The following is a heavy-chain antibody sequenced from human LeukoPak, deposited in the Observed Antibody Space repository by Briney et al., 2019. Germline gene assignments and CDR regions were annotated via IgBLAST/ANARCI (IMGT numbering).Heavy chain of an antibody. CDR1: GGSISSSSYY. D-gene: IGHD5-18*01. CDR3: ARGWQLWYRFSSCYFDY. CDR2: IYYSGST. V-gene: IGHV4-39*07. Sequence: SETLSLTCTVSGGSISSSSYYWGWIRQPPGKGLEWIGSIYYSGSTYYNPSLKSRVTISVDTSKNQFSLKLSSVTAADTAVYYCARGWQLWYRFSSCYFDYWGQGTLVTVSS. J-gene: IGHJ4*02.